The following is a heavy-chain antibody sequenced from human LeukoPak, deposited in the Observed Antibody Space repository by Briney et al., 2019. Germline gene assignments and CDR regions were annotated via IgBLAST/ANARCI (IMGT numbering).Heavy chain of an antibody. V-gene: IGHV3-66*01. CDR3: ARDVWFGKIDPFDI. D-gene: IGHD3-10*01. CDR2: IYSGGST. J-gene: IGHJ3*02. CDR1: GFTVSSNY. Sequence: GGSLRLSCAASGFTVSSNYMSWVRQAPGKGLEWVSVIYSGGSTYYADSVKGRFTISRDNSKNTLYLQMNSLRAEDTAVYYCARDVWFGKIDPFDIWGQGTMVTVSS.